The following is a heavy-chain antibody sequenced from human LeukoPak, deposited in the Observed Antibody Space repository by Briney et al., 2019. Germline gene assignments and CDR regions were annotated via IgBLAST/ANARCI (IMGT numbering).Heavy chain of an antibody. J-gene: IGHJ4*02. V-gene: IGHV3-33*01. CDR1: GFTFSSYG. Sequence: PGRSLRLSCAASGFTFSSYGMHWVRQAPGKGLEWVAVIWYDGSNKYYADSVKGRFTISRDNSKNTLYLQMNSLRAEDTAVYYCARDSTVVTPGYFDYWGQGTLVTVSS. CDR2: IWYDGSNK. D-gene: IGHD4-23*01. CDR3: ARDSTVVTPGYFDY.